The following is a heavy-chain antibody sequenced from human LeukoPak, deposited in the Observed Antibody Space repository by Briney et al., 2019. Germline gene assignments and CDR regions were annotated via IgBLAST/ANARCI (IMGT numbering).Heavy chain of an antibody. Sequence: GGSLRLSCVASGFTFSSYSMTWVRQAPGKGLEWVSYISSSSSALYYADSVKGRFTISRDNAKNSLYLQMNSLRVEDTAVYFCAREGWELSYWGQGTLVTVSS. CDR3: AREGWELSY. J-gene: IGHJ4*02. V-gene: IGHV3-48*01. D-gene: IGHD3-16*02. CDR1: GFTFSSYS. CDR2: ISSSSSAL.